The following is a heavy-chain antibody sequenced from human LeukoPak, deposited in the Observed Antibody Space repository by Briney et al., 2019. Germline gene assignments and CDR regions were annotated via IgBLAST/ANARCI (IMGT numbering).Heavy chain of an antibody. CDR3: ARLGYYYDSSGYFFDY. Sequence: ASVKVSCKASGYTFTSYYMHWVRQAPGQGLEWMEIINPSGGSTSYAQKFQGRVTMTRDTSTSTVYMELSSLRSEDTAVYYCARLGYYYDSSGYFFDYWGQGTLVTVSS. CDR2: INPSGGST. V-gene: IGHV1-46*01. J-gene: IGHJ4*02. CDR1: GYTFTSYY. D-gene: IGHD3-22*01.